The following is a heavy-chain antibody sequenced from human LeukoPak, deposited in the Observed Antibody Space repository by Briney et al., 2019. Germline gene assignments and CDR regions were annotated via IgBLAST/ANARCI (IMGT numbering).Heavy chain of an antibody. D-gene: IGHD3-10*01. V-gene: IGHV4-59*01. CDR1: GGSISSYY. J-gene: IGHJ4*02. CDR2: IYYSGST. Sequence: SETLSLTCTVSGGSISSYYWSWIRQPPGKGLEGLGYIYYSGSTNYNPSLKSRVTISVDTSKNQFSLKLSSVTAADTAVYYCARGGYYYGSGSSDLSYWGQGTLVTVSS. CDR3: ARGGYYYGSGSSDLSY.